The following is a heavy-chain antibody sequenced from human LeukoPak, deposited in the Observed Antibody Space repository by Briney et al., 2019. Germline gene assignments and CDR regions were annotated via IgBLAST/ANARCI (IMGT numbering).Heavy chain of an antibody. Sequence: GGSLRLSCAASGFTFDNYAMHWVRQAPGKGLEWVSGISWNSGSIGYADSVRGRFTISRDNAKNSLYLQMSSLRAEDTAVYYCARAPATNEWRCMDYWGQGTLVTVSS. D-gene: IGHD2-8*02. CDR1: GFTFDNYA. J-gene: IGHJ4*02. V-gene: IGHV3-9*01. CDR2: ISWNSGSI. CDR3: ARAPATNEWRCMDY.